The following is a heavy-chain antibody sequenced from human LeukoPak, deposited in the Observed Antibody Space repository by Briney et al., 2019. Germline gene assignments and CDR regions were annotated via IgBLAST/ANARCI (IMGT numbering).Heavy chain of an antibody. V-gene: IGHV3-48*03. CDR3: ARDLYSGYDSWFDP. CDR1: GFTFSSYE. J-gene: IGHJ5*02. CDR2: ISSSGSTI. D-gene: IGHD5-12*01. Sequence: PGGSLRLSCAASGFTFSSYEMNWVRQAPGKGLEWVSYISSSGSTIYYADSVKGRFTISRDNAKNSLYLQMNSLRAEDTAVYYCARDLYSGYDSWFDPWGQGTLVTVSS.